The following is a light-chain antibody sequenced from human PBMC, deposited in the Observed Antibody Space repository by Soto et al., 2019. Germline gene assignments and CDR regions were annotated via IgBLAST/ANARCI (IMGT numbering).Light chain of an antibody. CDR1: QSLNSN. V-gene: IGKV3-15*01. Sequence: ETAMTQSPATLSVSPGETVTLSCRTSQSLNSNLAWYQQKLGQPPRVLIYGASTRATGIPARFSGSGSGTDFTLTISSLHSEDFAVYYCHKYNTWPWTFGQGTKVDIK. CDR2: GAS. J-gene: IGKJ1*01. CDR3: HKYNTWPWT.